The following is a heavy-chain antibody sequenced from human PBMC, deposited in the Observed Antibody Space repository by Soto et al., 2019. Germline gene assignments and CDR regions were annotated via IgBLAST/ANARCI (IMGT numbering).Heavy chain of an antibody. J-gene: IGHJ5*02. D-gene: IGHD2-15*01. CDR2: IYHSGST. CDR1: GGSISSSNW. CDR3: ARDGYCSGGSCYSENWFDP. V-gene: IGHV4-4*02. Sequence: QVQLQESGPGLVKPSGTLSLTCAVSGGSISSSNWWSWVRQPPGKGLEWIGEIYHSGSTNYNPSLKSRVNISVDKSKNQFSLKLSSVTAADTAVYYCARDGYCSGGSCYSENWFDPWGQGTLVTVSS.